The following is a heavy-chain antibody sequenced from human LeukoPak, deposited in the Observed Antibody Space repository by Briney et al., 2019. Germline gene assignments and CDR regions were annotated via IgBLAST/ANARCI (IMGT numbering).Heavy chain of an antibody. CDR2: ISAYNGNT. V-gene: IGHV1-18*01. CDR1: GYTFTSYG. D-gene: IGHD6-13*01. CDR3: ARDRRVYSSSWYEYGY. Sequence: GASVKVSCKASGYTFTSYGISWVRQAPGQGLEWMGWISAYNGNTNYVQKLQGRVTMTTDTSTSTAYMELRSLRSDDTAVYYCARDRRVYSSSWYEYGYWGQGTLVTVSS. J-gene: IGHJ4*02.